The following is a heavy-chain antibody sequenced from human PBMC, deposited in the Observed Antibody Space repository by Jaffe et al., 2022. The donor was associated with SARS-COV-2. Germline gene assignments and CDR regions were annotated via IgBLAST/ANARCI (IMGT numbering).Heavy chain of an antibody. CDR1: GGSFSGYY. Sequence: QVQLQQWGAGLLKPSETLSLTCAVYGGSFSGYYWSWIRQPPGKGLEWIGEINHSGSTNYNPSLKSRVTISVDTSKNQFSLKLSSVTAADTAVYYCARGHLAIHSGSYYSYYYYYMDVWGKGTTVTVSS. D-gene: IGHD3-10*01. CDR2: INHSGST. V-gene: IGHV4-34*01. J-gene: IGHJ6*03. CDR3: ARGHLAIHSGSYYSYYYYYMDV.